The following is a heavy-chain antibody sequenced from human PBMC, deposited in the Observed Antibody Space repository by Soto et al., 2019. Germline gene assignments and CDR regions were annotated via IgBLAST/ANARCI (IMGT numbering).Heavy chain of an antibody. V-gene: IGHV2-5*01. Sequence: QITLKESGPTLVKPTQTLTLTCTFSGFSLSTNGVGVGWIRQPPGEALEWLALIYWNDDKHYSPSLRSRLTTPKDTPKNQVVLTMTNMDPVDTATYYCAHRGDGDYEGIFNFWGQGTLVAVSS. D-gene: IGHD4-17*01. CDR3: AHRGDGDYEGIFNF. CDR1: GFSLSTNGVG. CDR2: IYWNDDK. J-gene: IGHJ4*02.